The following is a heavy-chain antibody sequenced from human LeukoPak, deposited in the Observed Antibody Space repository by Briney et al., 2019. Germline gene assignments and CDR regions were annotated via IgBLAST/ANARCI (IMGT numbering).Heavy chain of an antibody. Sequence: PGGSLRLSCEASGFTFSSYSMNWVRQAPGKGLEWVSYISSGGSPIYADSVKGRFTISRDNAKNSLYLQMNSLRAEDTAVYYCARVPRSGNHFDYWGQGTLVTVSS. CDR2: ISSGGSPI. J-gene: IGHJ4*02. D-gene: IGHD1-26*01. CDR3: ARVPRSGNHFDY. CDR1: GFTFSSYS. V-gene: IGHV3-48*04.